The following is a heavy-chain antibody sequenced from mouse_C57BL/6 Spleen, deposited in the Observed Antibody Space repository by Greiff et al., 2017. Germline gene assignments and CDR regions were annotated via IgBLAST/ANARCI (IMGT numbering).Heavy chain of an antibody. Sequence: QVQLQQSGAELVRPGASVKLSCKASGYTFTDYYINWVKQRPGQGLEWIARIYPGSGNTYYNEKFKGKATLTAEKSSSTAYMQLSSLTSEDSAVYFCARWSLWYYWGQGTTLTVSS. CDR2: IYPGSGNT. V-gene: IGHV1-76*01. J-gene: IGHJ2*01. CDR3: ARWSLWYY. D-gene: IGHD1-1*02. CDR1: GYTFTDYY.